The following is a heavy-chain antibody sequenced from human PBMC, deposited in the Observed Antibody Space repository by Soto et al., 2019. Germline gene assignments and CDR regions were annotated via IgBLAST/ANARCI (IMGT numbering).Heavy chain of an antibody. J-gene: IGHJ4*02. V-gene: IGHV3-23*01. CDR2: IDYTGGTT. CDR3: AKDASRTSGWYYFAY. Sequence: GGSLRLSCAASGFTFSILAMGWVRQAPGKGLEWVSVIDYTGGTTYYTDSVKGRFIISRDNSKKMLYLQMNSLRAEDTAVYYCAKDASRTSGWYYFAYWGQGALVTVSA. D-gene: IGHD6-19*01. CDR1: GFTFSILA.